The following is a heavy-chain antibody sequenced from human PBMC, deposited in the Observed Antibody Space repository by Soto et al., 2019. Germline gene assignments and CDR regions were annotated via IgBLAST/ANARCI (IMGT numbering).Heavy chain of an antibody. D-gene: IGHD1-26*01. CDR1: GFTFSSYS. CDR3: ARDEESYSSWFDP. J-gene: IGHJ5*02. CDR2: ISSSSSYI. Sequence: EVQLVESGGGLVKPGGSLRLSCAASGFTFSSYSMNWVRQAPGKGLEWVSSISSSSSYIYYADSVKGRFTISRDNAKNSLYLQMNSLRAEDTAVYYCARDEESYSSWFDPWGQGTLVTVSS. V-gene: IGHV3-21*01.